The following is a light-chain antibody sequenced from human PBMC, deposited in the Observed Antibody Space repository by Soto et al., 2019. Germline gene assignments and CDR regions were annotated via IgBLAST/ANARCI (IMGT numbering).Light chain of an antibody. CDR3: QQRKLAGT. CDR1: QSVSSY. V-gene: IGKV3-11*01. Sequence: EIVLTQSPATLSLSPGERATLSCRASQSVSSYFAWYQQKPGQAPRLLIYDASNRATGIPARFSGSGSGTDFTLTISSLEPEDFAVYYCQQRKLAGTVGPGTKVDIK. CDR2: DAS. J-gene: IGKJ3*01.